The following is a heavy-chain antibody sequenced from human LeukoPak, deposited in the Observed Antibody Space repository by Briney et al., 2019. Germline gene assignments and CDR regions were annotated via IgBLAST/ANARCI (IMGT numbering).Heavy chain of an antibody. CDR2: VYYGGDT. D-gene: IGHD6-19*01. Sequence: SETLSLTCTVSGGSITSSGVYWGWVRQPPGKGLEWVGCVYYGGDTYYNPSLKSRVTISVDTSKNQFSLSLGSVTAADTALYYCARLFSSGWPYFYGLDAWGQGTTVTVSS. J-gene: IGHJ6*02. CDR1: GGSITSSGVY. V-gene: IGHV4-39*01. CDR3: ARLFSSGWPYFYGLDA.